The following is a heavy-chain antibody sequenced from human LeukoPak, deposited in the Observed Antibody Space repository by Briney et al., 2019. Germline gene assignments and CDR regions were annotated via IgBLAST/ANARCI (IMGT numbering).Heavy chain of an antibody. CDR2: ISRNSGSI. CDR1: GFIFNNYA. D-gene: IGHD6-19*01. CDR3: AKDNRRHYTSGPNPDSLH. V-gene: IGHV3-9*01. Sequence: GRSLRLSCAGSGFIFNNYAMHWVRQPPGKGLEWVSGISRNSGSIDYADSVKGRFTISRDNAKSSLYLQMNSLRVEDTAFYYCAKDNRRHYTSGPNPDSLHWGQGALVTVSS. J-gene: IGHJ4*02.